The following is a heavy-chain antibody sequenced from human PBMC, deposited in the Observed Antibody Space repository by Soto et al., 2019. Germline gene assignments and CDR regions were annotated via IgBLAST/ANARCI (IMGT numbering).Heavy chain of an antibody. CDR3: VRTHVSATGIDLFEP. D-gene: IGHD6-13*01. V-gene: IGHV1-3*01. CDR2: INAANGDT. CDR1: GYTFTSYG. Sequence: ASVKVSSKASGYTFTSYGIHWVRHAPGQRLEWMGWINAANGDTKYSPKFQGRVTITRDTSASTAYMGLSSLRSEDTAVYYCVRTHVSATGIDLFEPWGQGTPVIVAS. J-gene: IGHJ5*02.